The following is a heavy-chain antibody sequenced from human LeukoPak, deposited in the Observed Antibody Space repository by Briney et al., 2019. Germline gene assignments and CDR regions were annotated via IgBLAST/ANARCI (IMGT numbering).Heavy chain of an antibody. CDR2: IYYSGST. J-gene: IGHJ3*02. D-gene: IGHD1-26*01. V-gene: IGHV4-59*08. CDR1: GGSISSYY. CDR3: ARQHAILTLGATTPGSAFDI. Sequence: SETLSLTCTVSGGSISSYYWSWIRQPPGKGLEWIWYIYYSGSTNYNPSLKSRVTISVDTSKNQFSLKLSSVTAADTAVYYCARQHAILTLGATTPGSAFDIWGQGTMVTVSS.